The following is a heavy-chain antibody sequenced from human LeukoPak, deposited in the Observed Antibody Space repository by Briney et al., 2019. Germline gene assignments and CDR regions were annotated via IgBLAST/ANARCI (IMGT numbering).Heavy chain of an antibody. Sequence: GGSLRLSCAASGFTFDDYGMSWVRHAPGKGLEWVSGINWDGGSTGYADSVKGRLTISRDNAKNSLYLQMNSLRAEDTAFHCARDSGGSSLGQTFDYWGQGTLVTVSS. CDR2: INWDGGST. CDR1: GFTFDDYG. D-gene: IGHD6-6*01. CDR3: ARDSGGSSLGQTFDY. V-gene: IGHV3-20*01. J-gene: IGHJ4*02.